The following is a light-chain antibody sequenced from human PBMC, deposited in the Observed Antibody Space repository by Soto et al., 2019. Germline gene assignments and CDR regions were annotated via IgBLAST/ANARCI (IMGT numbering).Light chain of an antibody. Sequence: DIVMTPSPDSLAVSLGERATINCKSSQSVLYSSNNKNYLAWYQQKPGQSPKLLIYWASTRESGVPDRFSGSGSGTDFTLTISSLQAEDVAVYYCQQYYRTPPTFGQGTK. V-gene: IGKV4-1*01. CDR3: QQYYRTPPT. CDR1: QSVLYSSNNKNY. CDR2: WAS. J-gene: IGKJ1*01.